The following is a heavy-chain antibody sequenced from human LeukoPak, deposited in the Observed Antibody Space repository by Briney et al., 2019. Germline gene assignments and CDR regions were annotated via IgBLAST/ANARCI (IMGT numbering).Heavy chain of an antibody. CDR2: IRYDGSNK. CDR3: AKGGSEVAAQDIDF. CDR1: GFTFSSYG. J-gene: IGHJ4*02. Sequence: PGGSLRLSCAASGFTFSSYGMHWVRQAPGKGLEWVAFIRYDGSNKYYADSVKGRFTISRDNSKNTLYLQMDSLRAGDTAVYYCAKGGSEVAAQDIDFGGQGTLVTVSS. V-gene: IGHV3-30*02. D-gene: IGHD2-15*01.